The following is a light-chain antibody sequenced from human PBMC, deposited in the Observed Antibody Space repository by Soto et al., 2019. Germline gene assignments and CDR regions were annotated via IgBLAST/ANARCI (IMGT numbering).Light chain of an antibody. CDR2: AVS. Sequence: SSLTQPASVSGSPGQSITSSCSGTSSDIGSYNHVAWYQQFPGKSPKLMIYAVSDRPSGVSDRFSGSKSGITASLTISGLQTEDEADYYCISYTDRQSYLFGTGTKVTVL. CDR3: ISYTDRQSYL. V-gene: IGLV2-14*03. CDR1: SSDIGSYNH. J-gene: IGLJ1*01.